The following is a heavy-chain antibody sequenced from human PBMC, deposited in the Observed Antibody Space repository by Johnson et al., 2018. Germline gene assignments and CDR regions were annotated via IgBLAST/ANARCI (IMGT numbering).Heavy chain of an antibody. J-gene: IGHJ1*01. CDR1: GFTFSSYA. CDR2: ISDDGSNK. Sequence: QVQLVESGGRVVQPGRSLRLSCSASGFTFSSYAMHWVRPAPGKGLEWVAVISDDGSNKFYAESVKGRFTISRDNSKYTVYLQMHSLKAEDTAVFYCARGQGGDCPAEYFQHWGQGTLVTVSS. CDR3: ARGQGGDCPAEYFQH. V-gene: IGHV3-30-3*01. D-gene: IGHD2-21*02.